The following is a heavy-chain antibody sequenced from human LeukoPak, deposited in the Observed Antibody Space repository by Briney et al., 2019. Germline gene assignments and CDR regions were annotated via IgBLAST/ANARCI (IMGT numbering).Heavy chain of an antibody. CDR3: ARRGDSSGYWDWYFDL. Sequence: ASVKVSCKASGYTFTGYYMHWVRQAPGQGLEWMGWINPNSGGTNYAQKFQGRVTMTRDTSISTAYMELRSLRSDDTAVYYCARRGDSSGYWDWYFDLWGRGTLVTVSS. J-gene: IGHJ2*01. D-gene: IGHD3-22*01. CDR1: GYTFTGYY. CDR2: INPNSGGT. V-gene: IGHV1-2*02.